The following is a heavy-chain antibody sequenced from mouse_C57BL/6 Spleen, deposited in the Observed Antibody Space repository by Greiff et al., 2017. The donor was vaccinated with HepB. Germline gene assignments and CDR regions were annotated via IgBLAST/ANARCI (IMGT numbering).Heavy chain of an antibody. V-gene: IGHV5-17*01. CDR1: GFTFSDYG. D-gene: IGHD3-2*02. CDR3: ARRDSSGYYAMDY. Sequence: DVMLVESGGGLVKPGGSLKLSCAASGFTFSDYGMHWVRQAPEKGLEWVAYISSGSSTIYYADTVKGRFTISRDNAKNTLCLQMTSLRSEDTAMYYCARRDSSGYYAMDYWGQGTSVTVSS. J-gene: IGHJ4*01. CDR2: ISSGSSTI.